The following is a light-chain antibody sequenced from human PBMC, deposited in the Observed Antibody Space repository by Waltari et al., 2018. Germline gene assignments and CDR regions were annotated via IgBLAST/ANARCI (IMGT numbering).Light chain of an antibody. CDR1: TSNIGNNP. J-gene: IGLJ3*02. CDR3: AARDDSLNVWV. CDR2: NDN. Sequence: QSVLTQPPSASGTPGQRVIISCSGSTSNIGNNPVNWYQQLPGTAPKVLIYNDNQRPRGVPDRFSGSKSGPSASLAISGLQPDDEADYYCAARDDSLNVWVFGGGTKVTVL. V-gene: IGLV1-44*01.